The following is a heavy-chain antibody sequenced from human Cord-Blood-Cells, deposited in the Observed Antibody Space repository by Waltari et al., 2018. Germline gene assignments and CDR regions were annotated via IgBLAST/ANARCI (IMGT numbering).Heavy chain of an antibody. CDR3: ARAVFSLPPYFDY. J-gene: IGHJ4*02. CDR2: INHSGST. CDR1: GGSFSGYY. Sequence: QVQLQQWGAGLLKPSETLSLTCAVYGGSFSGYYWSWIRQPPGKGLEWIGEINHSGSTNYTPTLKSRVTISVDTSKNQFSLELSSVTAADTAVYYCARAVFSLPPYFDYWGQGTLVTVSS. V-gene: IGHV4-34*01.